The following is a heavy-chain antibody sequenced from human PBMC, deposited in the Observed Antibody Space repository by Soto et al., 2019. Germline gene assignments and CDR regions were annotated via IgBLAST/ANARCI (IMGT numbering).Heavy chain of an antibody. J-gene: IGHJ4*02. CDR3: AKDSSLTSLYFDY. CDR2: ISYDGSNK. CDR1: GFTFSSYG. D-gene: IGHD1-1*01. V-gene: IGHV3-30*18. Sequence: GGSLRLSCAASGFTFSSYGMHWVRQAPGKGLEWVAVISYDGSNKYYADSVKGRFTISRDNSKNTLYLQMNSLRAEDTAVYYRAKDSSLTSLYFDYWGQGTLVTVSS.